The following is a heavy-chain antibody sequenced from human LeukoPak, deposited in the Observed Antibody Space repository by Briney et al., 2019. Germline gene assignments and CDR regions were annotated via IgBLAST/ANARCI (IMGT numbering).Heavy chain of an antibody. D-gene: IGHD7-27*01. CDR3: ATSLSSGDLLDY. V-gene: IGHV1-2*02. CDR2: INPNSGTT. J-gene: IGHJ4*02. Sequence: ASVKVSCKASGYTFTGYYMSWVRQAPGQGLEWMGWINPNSGTTNYAQKFQGRVAMTTDTSVNTAYMELSRLRSDDTAVYYCATSLSSGDLLDYWGQGALVTVSS. CDR1: GYTFTGYY.